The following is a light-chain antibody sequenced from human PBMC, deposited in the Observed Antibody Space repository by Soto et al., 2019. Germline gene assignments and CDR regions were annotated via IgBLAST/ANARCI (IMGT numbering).Light chain of an antibody. CDR3: NSYAGSNNVV. J-gene: IGLJ2*01. CDR2: EVT. CDR1: SSDVGGYNY. Sequence: QSALTQPPSASGSPGQSVAISCTGTSSDVGGYNYVSWYQQHPGKAPTLMIYEVTKRPSGVPDRFSGSKSGNTASQTVSGLQDEDEDVYYCNSYAGSNNVVFGGGTQLTVL. V-gene: IGLV2-8*01.